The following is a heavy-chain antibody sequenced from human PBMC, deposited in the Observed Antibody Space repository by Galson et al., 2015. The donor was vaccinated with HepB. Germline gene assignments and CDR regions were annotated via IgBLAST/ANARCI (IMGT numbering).Heavy chain of an antibody. CDR3: ARDGLFNYSSSYGGYYYYGMDV. V-gene: IGHV3-53*01. J-gene: IGHJ6*02. D-gene: IGHD6-6*01. CDR1: GFTVSSNY. CDR2: IYSGGST. Sequence: SLRLSCAASGFTVSSNYMSWVRQAPGKGLEWVSVIYSGGSTYYADSVEGRFTISRDNSKNTLYLQMNSLRAEDTAVYYCARDGLFNYSSSYGGYYYYGMDVWGQGTTVTVSS.